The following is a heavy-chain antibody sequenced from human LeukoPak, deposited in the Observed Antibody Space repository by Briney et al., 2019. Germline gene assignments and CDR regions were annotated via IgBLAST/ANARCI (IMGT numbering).Heavy chain of an antibody. CDR2: INPNSGGT. CDR3: ATSGRSGIYSWFDP. D-gene: IGHD3-10*01. Sequence: VASVKVSCKASGYTFTGYYMHWVRQAPGQGLEWMGWINPNSGGTNYAQKFQGRVTMTRDTSISTAYMELSRLRSDDTAFYYCATSGRSGIYSWFDPWGQGTLVTVSS. V-gene: IGHV1-2*02. J-gene: IGHJ5*02. CDR1: GYTFTGYY.